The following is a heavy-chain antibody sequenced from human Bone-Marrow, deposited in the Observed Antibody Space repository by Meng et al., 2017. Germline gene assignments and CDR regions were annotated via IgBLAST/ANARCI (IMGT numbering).Heavy chain of an antibody. J-gene: IGHJ4*02. D-gene: IGHD3-22*01. CDR2: IYYSGST. V-gene: IGHV4-59*08. Sequence: QVQLQESGPRLVKPSETLPLTCTVSGGSISSYYWSWIRQPPGKGLEWIGYIYYSGSTSYNPSLKSRVTISVDTSKNQFSLKLSSVTAADTAVYYCARYDSSGLDHWGQGTLVTVSS. CDR3: ARYDSSGLDH. CDR1: GGSISSYY.